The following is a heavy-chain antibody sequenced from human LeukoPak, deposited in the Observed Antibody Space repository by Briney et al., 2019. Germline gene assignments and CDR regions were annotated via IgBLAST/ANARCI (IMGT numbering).Heavy chain of an antibody. CDR3: ARHRYYYRSGSYYGAPYYMDV. D-gene: IGHD3-10*01. Sequence: SETLSLTCTVSGGSISSSRYYWGWIRQPPGKGLEWIGTIFYSGITYYNPSLKSRVTISVDTSKNQFSLKLSSVTAADTAVYYCARHRYYYRSGSYYGAPYYMDVWGKGTTVTISS. V-gene: IGHV4-39*01. CDR1: GGSISSSRYY. CDR2: IFYSGIT. J-gene: IGHJ6*03.